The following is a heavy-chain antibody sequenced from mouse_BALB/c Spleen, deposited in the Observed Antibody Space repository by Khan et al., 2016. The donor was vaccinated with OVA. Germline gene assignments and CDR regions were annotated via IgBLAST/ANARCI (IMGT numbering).Heavy chain of an antibody. CDR1: GYTFTDYN. CDR3: TRGGHGSPFDY. J-gene: IGHJ2*01. Sequence: EVQLQQSGPELVKPGASVKIPCKASGYTFTDYNMDWVKQSHGKSLEWIGDITPNNGGTIYNQRFKGKATLPVDKSSSTAYMALRSLTSEDTAVYYCTRGGHGSPFDYWGQGTTLTVSS. D-gene: IGHD1-1*01. V-gene: IGHV1-18*01. CDR2: ITPNNGGT.